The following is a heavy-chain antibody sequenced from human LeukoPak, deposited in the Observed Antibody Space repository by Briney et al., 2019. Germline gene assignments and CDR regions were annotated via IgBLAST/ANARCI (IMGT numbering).Heavy chain of an antibody. J-gene: IGHJ4*02. CDR1: GFTFRNAW. D-gene: IGHD3-10*01. CDR3: AAGTGKSDFDY. Sequence: PGGSLRLSCATSGFTFRNAWMNWVRQTPGKGLEWVGRVKSKADDEATDYAAPVKGRFTASRDDSKNMLYLQMSNLKTEDTGLYYCAAGTGKSDFDYWGQGTLVTVSS. V-gene: IGHV3-15*01. CDR2: VKSKADDEAT.